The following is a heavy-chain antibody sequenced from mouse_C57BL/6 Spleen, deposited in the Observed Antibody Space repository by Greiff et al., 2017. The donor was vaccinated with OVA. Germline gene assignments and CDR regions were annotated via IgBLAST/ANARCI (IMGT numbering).Heavy chain of an antibody. Sequence: EVQGVESGGGLVQPGGSLKLSCAASGFTFSDYYMYWVRQTPEKRLEWVAYISNGGGSTYYPDTVQGRFTISRDNAKNTLYLQMSRLKSEDTAMYYCARQGDYYGYYFDYWGQGTTLTVSS. CDR2: ISNGGGST. CDR1: GFTFSDYY. V-gene: IGHV5-12*01. CDR3: ARQGDYYGYYFDY. J-gene: IGHJ2*01. D-gene: IGHD1-1*01.